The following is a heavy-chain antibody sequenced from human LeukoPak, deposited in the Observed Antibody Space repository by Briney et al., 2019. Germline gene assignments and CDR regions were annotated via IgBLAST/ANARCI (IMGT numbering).Heavy chain of an antibody. V-gene: IGHV4-4*09. Sequence: SETLSLTCTVSSGSISGHYWSWIRQSPGRGLEWIGNIYTSGITMYNPSLNSRVTISIDTSKNRFSLKVTSMTAADTAIYYCARQAQDGTDNYFDPWGRGILVTVSS. CDR1: SGSISGHY. CDR2: IYTSGIT. D-gene: IGHD1-14*01. J-gene: IGHJ5*02. CDR3: ARQAQDGTDNYFDP.